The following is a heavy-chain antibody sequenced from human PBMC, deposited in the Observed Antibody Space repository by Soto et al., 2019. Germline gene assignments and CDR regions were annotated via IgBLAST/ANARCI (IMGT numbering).Heavy chain of an antibody. D-gene: IGHD2-15*01. V-gene: IGHV3-23*01. J-gene: IGHJ4*02. CDR2: LSGSGGSA. CDR3: ARAEWGYCSGGACSAFDN. CDR1: GFTFDNFA. Sequence: EVQLLESGGGLVQPGGSLKLSCVTSGFTFDNFAMAWVRQAPGKGLDWVSTLSGSGGSAYYADSVKGRFTISRDNSKNTLYLQMRSLTADDTAVFYCARAEWGYCSGGACSAFDNWGKGTLVTVSA.